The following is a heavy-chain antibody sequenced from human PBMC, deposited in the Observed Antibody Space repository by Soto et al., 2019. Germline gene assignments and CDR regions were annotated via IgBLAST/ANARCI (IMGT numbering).Heavy chain of an antibody. V-gene: IGHV1-2*04. CDR3: ARGLRYFDWLFRSGGMDV. Sequence: QVQLVQSGAEVKKPGASVKVSCKASGYTFTGYYMHWVRQAPGQGLEWMGWINPNSGGTNYAQKFQGWVTMTRDTSISTAYMELSRLGSDDTAVYYCARGLRYFDWLFRSGGMDVWGQGTTVTVSS. CDR2: INPNSGGT. D-gene: IGHD3-9*01. J-gene: IGHJ6*02. CDR1: GYTFTGYY.